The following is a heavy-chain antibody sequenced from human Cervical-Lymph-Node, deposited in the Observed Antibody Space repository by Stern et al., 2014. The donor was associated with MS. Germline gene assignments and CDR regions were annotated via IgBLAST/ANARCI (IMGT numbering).Heavy chain of an antibody. CDR3: ARDGRGNFFYFDL. J-gene: IGHJ2*01. V-gene: IGHV1-69*01. CDR1: GGTFTSYA. Sequence: QVQLVQSGAELKTPGSSVRISCKASGGTFTSYAINWVRQAPGQGPEWMGGIILMFGTINYSQNFQGRVTISADESTGTAYMELTGLTSEDTAVFYCARDGRGNFFYFDLWGRGTLVTVSS. CDR2: IILMFGTI. D-gene: IGHD4-23*01.